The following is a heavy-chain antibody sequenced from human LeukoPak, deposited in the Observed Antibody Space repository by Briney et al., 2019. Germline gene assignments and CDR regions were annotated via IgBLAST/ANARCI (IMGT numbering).Heavy chain of an antibody. CDR1: GGSISSYY. CDR3: ARVGPPYYYDSSGYPSAHFDY. CDR2: IYYSGSN. Sequence: SETLSLTCTVSGGSISSYYWSWIRQPPGKGLEWIGYIYYSGSNNYNPSLKSRVTTSVDTSKNQFSLKLSSVTAADTAVYYCARVGPPYYYDSSGYPSAHFDYWGQGTLVTVSS. D-gene: IGHD3-22*01. J-gene: IGHJ4*02. V-gene: IGHV4-59*01.